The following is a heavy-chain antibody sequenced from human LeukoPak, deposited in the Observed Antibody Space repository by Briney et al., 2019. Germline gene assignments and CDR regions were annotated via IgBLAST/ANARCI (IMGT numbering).Heavy chain of an antibody. Sequence: GGSLRLSCAVSGITLRNYGMSWVRQAPGKGLEWVAGISDRGSRTNYADSVKGRFTISTDHPKNTLYLQMNSLRAEDTAVYFCAKRGVVIRVILVGFHKEAYYFDSWGQGALVTVSS. J-gene: IGHJ4*02. D-gene: IGHD3-22*01. V-gene: IGHV3-23*01. CDR1: GITLRNYG. CDR3: AKRGVVIRVILVGFHKEAYYFDS. CDR2: ISDRGSRT.